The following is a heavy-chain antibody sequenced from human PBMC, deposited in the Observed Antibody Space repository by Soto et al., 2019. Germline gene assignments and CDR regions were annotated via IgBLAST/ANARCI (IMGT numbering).Heavy chain of an antibody. Sequence: QVQLVESGGGVVQPGRSRRLSCIASGLTFSNYGMHWVRQAPGKGLEWMAVISFDGSDKYYTDSLKGRFTISRDNSKNTLYLQMNSLRAEDTAVYYCVKDVGVAAGPTGLQFDYWGQGILVAVSS. CDR2: ISFDGSDK. CDR3: VKDVGVAAGPTGLQFDY. J-gene: IGHJ4*02. V-gene: IGHV3-30*18. D-gene: IGHD6-6*01. CDR1: GLTFSNYG.